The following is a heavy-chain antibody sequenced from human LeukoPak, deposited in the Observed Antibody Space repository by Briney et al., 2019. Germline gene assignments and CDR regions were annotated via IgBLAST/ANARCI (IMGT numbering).Heavy chain of an antibody. Sequence: GASVKVSCKASGYTFTSYGISWVRQAPGQGLEWMGWISACNGNTNYAQKLQGRVTMTTDTSTSTAYMELRSLRSDDTAVYYCARDGPYSSSSGVFDYWGQGTLVTVSS. J-gene: IGHJ4*02. CDR3: ARDGPYSSSSGVFDY. V-gene: IGHV1-18*01. D-gene: IGHD6-6*01. CDR2: ISACNGNT. CDR1: GYTFTSYG.